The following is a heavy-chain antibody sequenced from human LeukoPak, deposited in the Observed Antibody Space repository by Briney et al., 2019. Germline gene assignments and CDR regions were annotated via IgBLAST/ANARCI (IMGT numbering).Heavy chain of an antibody. CDR1: GYTFTSYD. Sequence: ASVKVSCKASGYTFTSYDINWVRQATGQGLEWMGWMNPNSGNTGYARKFQGRVTMTRNTSISTAYMELSSLRSEDTAVYYCARGLSLRFLEWLPHQFDYWGQGTLVTVSS. CDR2: MNPNSGNT. J-gene: IGHJ4*02. CDR3: ARGLSLRFLEWLPHQFDY. D-gene: IGHD3-3*01. V-gene: IGHV1-8*01.